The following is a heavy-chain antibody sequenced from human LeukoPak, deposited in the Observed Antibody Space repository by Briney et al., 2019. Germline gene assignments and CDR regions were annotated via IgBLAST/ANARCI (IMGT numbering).Heavy chain of an antibody. CDR2: IYYSGST. CDR3: ARHDWSSTSSYYSYYYMDV. V-gene: IGHV4-59*01. J-gene: IGHJ6*03. CDR1: GGSISSYY. D-gene: IGHD2-2*01. Sequence: SETLSLTCTVSGGSISSYYWSWIRQPPGKGLEWIGYIYYSGSTNYNPSLKSRVTISVDTSKNQFSLKLSSVTAADTAVYYCARHDWSSTSSYYSYYYMDVWGKGTTVTVSS.